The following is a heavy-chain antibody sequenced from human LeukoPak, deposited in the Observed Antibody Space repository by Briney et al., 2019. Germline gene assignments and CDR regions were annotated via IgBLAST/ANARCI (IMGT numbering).Heavy chain of an antibody. CDR2: IYYSGST. CDR3: ARHLTGSIFGVVTPGFDY. J-gene: IGHJ4*02. Sequence: PETLSLTCTVSGGSISSSSYYWGWIRQPPGKGLEWIGSIYYSGSTYYNPSLKSRVTISVDTSKNQFSLKLSSVTAADTAVYYCARHLTGSIFGVVTPGFDYWGQGTLVTVSS. CDR1: GGSISSSSYY. D-gene: IGHD3-3*01. V-gene: IGHV4-39*01.